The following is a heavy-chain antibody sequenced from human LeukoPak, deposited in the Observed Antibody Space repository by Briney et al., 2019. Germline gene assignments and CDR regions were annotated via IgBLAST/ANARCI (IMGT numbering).Heavy chain of an antibody. D-gene: IGHD2-2*01. Sequence: GASVKVSCKASGGTFSSYAISWVRQAPGQGLEWMGGIIPIFGTANYAQKSQGRVTITADESTSTAYMEVRSLRSEDTAIYYCARSQCPDSTSCYYFFYFDFWGQGTPVTVSS. CDR3: ARSQCPDSTSCYYFFYFDF. CDR1: GGTFSSYA. J-gene: IGHJ4*02. V-gene: IGHV1-69*13. CDR2: IIPIFGTA.